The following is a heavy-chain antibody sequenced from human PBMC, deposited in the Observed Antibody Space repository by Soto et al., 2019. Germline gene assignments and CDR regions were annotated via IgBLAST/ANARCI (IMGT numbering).Heavy chain of an antibody. V-gene: IGHV4-4*07. D-gene: IGHD3-16*02. CDR1: GGSISSYY. Sequence: QVQLQESGPGLVKPSETLSLTCTVSGGSISSYYWSWIRQPAGKGLEWIGRIFSSGSTNYNPSLKSRVTMSVDTSKKQFSLKVSSVTDADTAVYYCARDPLTRFDYWGQGTLVTVSS. J-gene: IGHJ4*02. CDR3: ARDPLTRFDY. CDR2: IFSSGST.